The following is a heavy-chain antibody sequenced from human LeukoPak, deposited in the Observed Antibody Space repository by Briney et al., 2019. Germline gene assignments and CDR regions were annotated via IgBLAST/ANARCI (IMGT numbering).Heavy chain of an antibody. CDR1: NGSVRSYY. CDR3: ARYYDRTGFDY. D-gene: IGHD3-16*01. J-gene: IGHJ4*02. CDR2: IYYSGST. V-gene: IGHV4-59*08. Sequence: SETLSLTCTVSNGSVRSYYWSWVRQSPGKGLEWIGYIYYSGSTNYNPSLKSRVTISRHTSRNQFSLMLSSVTAADTAMYYCARYYDRTGFDYWGQGTLVTVSS.